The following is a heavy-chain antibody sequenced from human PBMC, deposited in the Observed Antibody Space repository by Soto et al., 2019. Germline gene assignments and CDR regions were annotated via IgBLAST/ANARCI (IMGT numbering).Heavy chain of an antibody. D-gene: IGHD2-15*01. CDR2: ISSSSGTI. J-gene: IGHJ4*02. V-gene: IGHV3-48*01. CDR1: GFTFSSYN. Sequence: EVQLVESGGGLVQPRGSLRLSCAASGFTFSSYNMNWVRQAPGKGLEWVSYISSSSGTIYYADSVRGRFTISRDNAKNSLYLHMNSLRAEDTAVYFCARGFCSGGSCYGANYWGQGTLVTVSS. CDR3: ARGFCSGGSCYGANY.